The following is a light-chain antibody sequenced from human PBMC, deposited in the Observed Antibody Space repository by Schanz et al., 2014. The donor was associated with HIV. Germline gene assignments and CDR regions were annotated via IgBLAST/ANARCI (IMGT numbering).Light chain of an antibody. CDR3: QQYNDWPET. V-gene: IGKV3-15*01. J-gene: IGKJ1*01. CDR2: GAS. Sequence: EIVMTQSPATLSVSPGEKVTLSCRASQSVGTNLAWYQQKPGQTPSLLIYGASTRATDIPARFGGSGSGTDFTLTISSLQSEDFAVYYCQQYNDWPETFGQGTWVDLK. CDR1: QSVGTN.